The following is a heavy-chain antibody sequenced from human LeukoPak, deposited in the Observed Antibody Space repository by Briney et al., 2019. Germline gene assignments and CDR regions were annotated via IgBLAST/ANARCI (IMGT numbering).Heavy chain of an antibody. Sequence: GGSLRLSCAASGFTFSNYWMSWVRQAPGKGLEWVANIKQDGSEKHYVGSVKGRFTTSRDNAKNSLYLQMNSLRAEDTAVYYCARAGGKDGFDIWGQGTMVTVSS. CDR3: ARAGGKDGFDI. V-gene: IGHV3-7*04. CDR1: GFTFSNYW. D-gene: IGHD1-26*01. J-gene: IGHJ3*02. CDR2: IKQDGSEK.